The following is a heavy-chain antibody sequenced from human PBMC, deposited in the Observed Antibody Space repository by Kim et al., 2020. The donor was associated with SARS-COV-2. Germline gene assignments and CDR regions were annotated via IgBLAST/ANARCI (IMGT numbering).Heavy chain of an antibody. CDR2: ISSSSSTI. Sequence: GGSLRLSCAASGFTFSSYSMNWVRQAPGKGLEWVSYISSSSSTIYYADSVKGRFTISRDNAKNSLYLQMNSLRAEDTAVYYCAKAVYVGATRRGYYFDYWGQGTLVTVSS. J-gene: IGHJ4*02. D-gene: IGHD1-26*01. V-gene: IGHV3-48*04. CDR3: AKAVYVGATRRGYYFDY. CDR1: GFTFSSYS.